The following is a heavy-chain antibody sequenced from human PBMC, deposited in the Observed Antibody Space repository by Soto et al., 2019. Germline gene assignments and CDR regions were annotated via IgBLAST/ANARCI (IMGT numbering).Heavy chain of an antibody. CDR3: AIHFVGVVSRGRGY. D-gene: IGHD3-16*01. V-gene: IGHV4-39*01. CDR1: GGSIDRSNYY. Sequence: SETLSLTCNVSGGSIDRSNYYWDWLRQPPGKGLEWIGTTYYNGNAYYNPSLRSRVSMSVDTSKNQFSLKLISVTAADTAVYYCAIHFVGVVSRGRGYCGPARLVTVSA. CDR2: TYYNGNA. J-gene: IGHJ4*02.